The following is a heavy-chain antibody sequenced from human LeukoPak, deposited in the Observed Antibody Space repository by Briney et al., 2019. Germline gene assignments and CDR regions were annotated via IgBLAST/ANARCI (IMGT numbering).Heavy chain of an antibody. V-gene: IGHV3-23*01. CDR1: GFTFSSYA. Sequence: GGSLRLSCAASGFTFSSYAMSWVRQAPGKGLEWVSAISGSGVGTYYADSVKGRFTISRDNSKNTLYLQMNSLRAEDTAVYYCAKDPANWGPLYYFDYWGQGTLVTVSS. CDR3: AKDPANWGPLYYFDY. J-gene: IGHJ4*02. CDR2: ISGSGVGT. D-gene: IGHD7-27*01.